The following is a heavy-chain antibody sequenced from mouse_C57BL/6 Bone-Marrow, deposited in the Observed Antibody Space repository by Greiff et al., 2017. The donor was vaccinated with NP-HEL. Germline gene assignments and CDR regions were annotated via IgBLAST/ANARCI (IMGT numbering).Heavy chain of an antibody. D-gene: IGHD2-1*01. V-gene: IGHV2-6*01. CDR3: ASGIYYGNY. J-gene: IGHJ3*01. CDR1: GFSLTSYG. Sequence: QVQLQQSGPGLVAPSQSLSITCTVSGFSLTSYGVDWVRQSPGKGLEWLGVIWGVGSTNYNSALKSRLSISKDNSKSQVFLKMNSLQTDDTAMYNCASGIYYGNYWGQGTLVTVSA. CDR2: IWGVGST.